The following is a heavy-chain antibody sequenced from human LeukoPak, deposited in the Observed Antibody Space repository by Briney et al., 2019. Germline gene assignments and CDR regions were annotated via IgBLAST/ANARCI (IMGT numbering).Heavy chain of an antibody. CDR2: IIPILGIA. CDR1: GGTFSSYA. J-gene: IGHJ4*02. CDR3: ARGFFGVVITGYFDY. D-gene: IGHD3-3*01. V-gene: IGHV1-69*04. Sequence: ASVKVSCKASGGTFSSYAISWVRQAPGQGLEWMGRIIPILGIANYAQKFQGRVTITADKSTSTAYMELSSLRSEDTAVYYCARGFFGVVITGYFDYWGQGTLVTVSS.